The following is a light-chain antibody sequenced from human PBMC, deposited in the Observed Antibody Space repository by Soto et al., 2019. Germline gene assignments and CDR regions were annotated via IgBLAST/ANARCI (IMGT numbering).Light chain of an antibody. CDR2: DAS. CDR3: HQRSNWPPWT. J-gene: IGKJ1*01. V-gene: IGKV3-11*01. Sequence: EIVLTQSPATLSLSPGESATLSCRASQSVSNYLAWYQQKPGQAPRLLIYDASNRATGIPARFSGGGSGTDFTLTISSLEPEDFAVYYCHQRSNWPPWTFGQGTKVDIK. CDR1: QSVSNY.